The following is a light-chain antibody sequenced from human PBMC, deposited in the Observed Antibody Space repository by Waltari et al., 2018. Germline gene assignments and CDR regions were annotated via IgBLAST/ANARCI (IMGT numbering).Light chain of an antibody. J-gene: IGLJ1*01. CDR3: QVWDSGSNHYV. CDR1: KIGSKN. Sequence: SYELTQPPSVSVAPGQTARITCDGDKIGSKNVHWYQHKPGQAPGLVVHEDGYRPPGVPERVSGSNSGNTAALTISRVDAGDEAEYYCQVWDSGSNHYVFGTVTKVTVL. V-gene: IGLV3-21*02. CDR2: EDG.